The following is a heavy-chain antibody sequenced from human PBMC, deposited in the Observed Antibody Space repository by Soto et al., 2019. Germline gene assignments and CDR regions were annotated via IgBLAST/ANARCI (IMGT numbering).Heavy chain of an antibody. J-gene: IGHJ5*02. Sequence: QVQLVESGGGVVQPGRSLRLSCAASGFTFSSYAMHWVRQAPGKGLEWVAVISYDGSNKYYADSVKGRFTISRDNSKNTLYLQMNSLRAEDTAVYYCARDPSRRLTGDHNWFDPWGQGTLVTVSS. D-gene: IGHD3-9*01. V-gene: IGHV3-30-3*01. CDR1: GFTFSSYA. CDR2: ISYDGSNK. CDR3: ARDPSRRLTGDHNWFDP.